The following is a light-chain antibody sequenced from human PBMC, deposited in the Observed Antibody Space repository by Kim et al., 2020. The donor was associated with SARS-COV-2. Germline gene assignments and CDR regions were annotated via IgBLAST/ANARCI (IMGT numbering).Light chain of an antibody. J-gene: IGKJ2*01. Sequence: SGGETVFITCRASQSLSTYLNWYQQKPGKAPKLLIYAASSLQSGVPLRFSGSGSGTDFTLTISSLQPEDFATYYCQQTYSSPSSTFGQGTKLEI. CDR1: QSLSTY. V-gene: IGKV1-39*01. CDR3: QQTYSSPSST. CDR2: AAS.